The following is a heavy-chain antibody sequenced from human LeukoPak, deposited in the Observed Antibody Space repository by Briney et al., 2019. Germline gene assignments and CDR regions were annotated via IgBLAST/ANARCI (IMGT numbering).Heavy chain of an antibody. J-gene: IGHJ5*02. D-gene: IGHD2-15*01. Sequence: PSETLSLTCTVSGGSISSYYWSWIRQPAGKGLEWIGRIYTSGSTNYNPSLKSRVTMSVDTSKNQFSLKLSSVTAADTAVYYCARVPSGYCSGGSCSWFDPWGQGTLVTVSS. CDR1: GGSISSYY. CDR2: IYTSGST. V-gene: IGHV4-4*07. CDR3: ARVPSGYCSGGSCSWFDP.